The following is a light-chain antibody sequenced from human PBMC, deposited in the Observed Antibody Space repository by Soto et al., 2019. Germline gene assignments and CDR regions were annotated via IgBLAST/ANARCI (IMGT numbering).Light chain of an antibody. CDR1: QSISSW. V-gene: IGKV1-5*03. Sequence: DIQLTQAPSTLSASVGDRVTITCRASQSISSWLAWYQQKPGKAPKLLIYKASSLESGVPSRFSGSGSGTEFTLTISSLQPDDFATYYCQRYNSYPYTFGQGTK. CDR3: QRYNSYPYT. CDR2: KAS. J-gene: IGKJ2*01.